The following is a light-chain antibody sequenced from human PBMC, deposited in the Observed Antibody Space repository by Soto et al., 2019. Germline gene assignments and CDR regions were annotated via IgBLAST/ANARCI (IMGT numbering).Light chain of an antibody. CDR1: QTVGSN. CDR2: GAS. CDR3: QQHLDLPVT. Sequence: EIVLTQSPVTLSVSPGDGASLSCRASQTVGSNLAWYQQKPGQAPRLLIYGASTRATGVPVRFSGSGSGTEFTLTIDNLQSDDFAVYYCQQHLDLPVTFGQGT. V-gene: IGKV3-15*01. J-gene: IGKJ2*01.